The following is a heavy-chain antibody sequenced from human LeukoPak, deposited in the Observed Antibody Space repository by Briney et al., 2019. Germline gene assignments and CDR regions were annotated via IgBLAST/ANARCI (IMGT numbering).Heavy chain of an antibody. CDR3: AKDQSYVFDY. CDR2: ISGSGGGT. CDR1: GFTFTSYA. J-gene: IGHJ4*02. V-gene: IGHV3-23*01. D-gene: IGHD1-26*01. Sequence: GGSLRLSFAASGFTFTSYAMSWVRQAPGMGLEWVSAISGSGGGTYYADSVKGRFTISRDNSKNTLYLQMNSLRAEDTAVYYCAKDQSYVFDYWGQGTLVTVSS.